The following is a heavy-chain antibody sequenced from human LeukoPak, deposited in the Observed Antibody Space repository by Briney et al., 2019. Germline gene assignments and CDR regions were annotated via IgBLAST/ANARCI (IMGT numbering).Heavy chain of an antibody. V-gene: IGHV3-23*01. CDR2: ISGSGGST. D-gene: IGHD6-6*01. CDR1: GFTFSSYW. CDR3: AKERLRIAAPQYYFDY. Sequence: GGSLRLSCAASGFTFSSYWMSWVRQAPGKGLEWVSAISGSGGSTYYADSVKGRFTISRDNSKNTLYLQMNSLRAEDTAVYYCAKERLRIAAPQYYFDYWGQGTLVTVSS. J-gene: IGHJ4*02.